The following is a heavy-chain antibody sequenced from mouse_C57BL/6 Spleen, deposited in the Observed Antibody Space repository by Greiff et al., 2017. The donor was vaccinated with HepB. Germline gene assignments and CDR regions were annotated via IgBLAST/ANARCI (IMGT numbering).Heavy chain of an antibody. J-gene: IGHJ2*01. CDR2: INPNNGGT. Sequence: VQLQQSGPELVKPGASVKISCKASGYTFTDYYMNWVKQSHGKSLEWIGDINPNNGGTSYNQKFKGKATLTVDKSSSTAYMELRSLTSEDSAVYYCAREGGLSFDYWGQGTTLTVSS. CDR1: GYTFTDYY. V-gene: IGHV1-26*01. CDR3: AREGGLSFDY. D-gene: IGHD1-1*02.